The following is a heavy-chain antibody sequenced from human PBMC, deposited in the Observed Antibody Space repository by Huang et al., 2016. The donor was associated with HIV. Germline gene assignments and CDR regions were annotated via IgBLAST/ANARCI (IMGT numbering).Heavy chain of an antibody. Sequence: QVQLVQSGTDVKKPGTSVKISCKASGYSFTTHDINWVRQDTGQGLEWMEWMNPDNGNTGFGQRFQGRVTLTRNIPISTAYMEVRGLTSGDTAVYYCARASRPHDFWSDYYKYSYYMDVWGKGTPVIVS. D-gene: IGHD3-3*01. CDR3: ARASRPHDFWSDYYKYSYYMDV. V-gene: IGHV1-8*03. J-gene: IGHJ6*03. CDR1: GYSFTTHD. CDR2: MNPDNGNT.